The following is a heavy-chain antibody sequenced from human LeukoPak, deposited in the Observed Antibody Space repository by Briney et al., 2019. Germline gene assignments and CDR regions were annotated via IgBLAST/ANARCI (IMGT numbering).Heavy chain of an antibody. V-gene: IGHV5-10-1*01. CDR3: ARLQQQLNAFDI. Sequence: GESLRISFKGSGYRFTSYWISWVRQMPGKGLEWMGRIDPTDSYTNYSPSFQGHVTISADKSISTAYLQWSSLKASDTAMYYCARLQQQLNAFDIWGQGTMVTVSS. J-gene: IGHJ3*02. CDR1: GYRFTSYW. D-gene: IGHD6-13*01. CDR2: IDPTDSYT.